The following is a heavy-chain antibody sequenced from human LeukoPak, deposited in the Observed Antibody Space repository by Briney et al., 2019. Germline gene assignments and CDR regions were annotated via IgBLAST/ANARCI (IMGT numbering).Heavy chain of an antibody. V-gene: IGHV4-38-2*01. J-gene: IGHJ6*04. D-gene: IGHD4-17*01. CDR1: GYSISRGYY. CDR2: IYHIGST. CDR3: ARSGGDYVSYYYYYGMDV. Sequence: SETLSLTCAVSGYSISRGYYWGWIRQPPGTGVEWSGSIYHIGSTYYNPSLKSRVTISVDTTKNQFSLKLSSVTAADTAVDYCARSGGDYVSYYYYYGMDVWGKGTTVTVSS.